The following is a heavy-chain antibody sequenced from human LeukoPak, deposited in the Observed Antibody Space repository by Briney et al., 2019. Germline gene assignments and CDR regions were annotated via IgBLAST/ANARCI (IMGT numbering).Heavy chain of an antibody. Sequence: SETLSLTCAVYGGSFSGYYWSWIRQPPGKGLEWIGEINHSGITNYNPSLKSRVTISADTSKNQFSLKLSSVTAADTSVYYCASDTVAGTGWGQGTLVTVSS. D-gene: IGHD6-19*01. CDR2: INHSGIT. CDR3: ASDTVAGTG. CDR1: GGSFSGYY. V-gene: IGHV4-34*01. J-gene: IGHJ4*02.